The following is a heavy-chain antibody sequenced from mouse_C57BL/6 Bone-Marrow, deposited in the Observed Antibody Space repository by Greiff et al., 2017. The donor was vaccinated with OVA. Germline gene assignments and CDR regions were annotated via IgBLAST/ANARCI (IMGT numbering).Heavy chain of an antibody. V-gene: IGHV5-17*01. CDR3: ARETLGGYFDV. J-gene: IGHJ1*03. CDR1: GFTFSDYG. CDR2: ISSGSSTI. D-gene: IGHD4-1*01. Sequence: DVMLVESGGGLVKPGGSLKLSCAASGFTFSDYGMHWVRQAPEKGLEWVAYISSGSSTIYYADTVKGRFTISRDNAKNTLFLQMTSLRSEDTAMYYCARETLGGYFDVWGTGTTVTVSS.